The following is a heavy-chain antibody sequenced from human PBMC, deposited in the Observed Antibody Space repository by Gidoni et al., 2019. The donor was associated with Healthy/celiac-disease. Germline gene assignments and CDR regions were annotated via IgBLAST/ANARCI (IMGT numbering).Heavy chain of an antibody. V-gene: IGHV3-21*01. Sequence: EVQLVESGGGLVKPGGSLRLSCAASGFTFSRYRMNWVRQAPGKGLEWVSSISSSSSYIYYADSVKGRFTISRDNAKNSLYLQMNSLRAEDTAVYYCARELRYFDWLLSDEGGVLDYWGQGTLVTVSS. CDR1: GFTFSRYR. CDR2: ISSSSSYI. D-gene: IGHD3-9*01. J-gene: IGHJ4*02. CDR3: ARELRYFDWLLSDEGGVLDY.